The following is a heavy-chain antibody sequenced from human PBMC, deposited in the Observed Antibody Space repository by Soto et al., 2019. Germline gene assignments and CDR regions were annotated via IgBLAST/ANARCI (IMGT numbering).Heavy chain of an antibody. Sequence: QVQLQESGPGLVKPSETLSLTCSVSGGSISSSSYYWGWIRQPPGKGLEWIGSIYYSGTTYYNPSLKSRVTISVETSKNQFSLKLSSVTASDTAVYYCARHRGYYDILTGYYTELNFDYWGQGTLVTVSS. J-gene: IGHJ4*02. CDR1: GGSISSSSYY. D-gene: IGHD3-9*01. CDR3: ARHRGYYDILTGYYTELNFDY. CDR2: IYYSGTT. V-gene: IGHV4-39*01.